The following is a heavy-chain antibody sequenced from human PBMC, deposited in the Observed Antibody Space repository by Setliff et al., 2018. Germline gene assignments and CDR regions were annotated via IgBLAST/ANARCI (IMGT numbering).Heavy chain of an antibody. V-gene: IGHV1-18*01. CDR2: ISPYNSNT. Sequence: ASVKVSCKASGYTFATYGISWVRQAPGQGLEWMGWISPYNSNTNYAQNFQGRVTMTTDTSTSTAYMELRSLRSDDTAMYYCARDLSTTVMTRSWYYFDYWGQGTLGTVS. D-gene: IGHD4-17*01. J-gene: IGHJ4*02. CDR3: ARDLSTTVMTRSWYYFDY. CDR1: GYTFATYG.